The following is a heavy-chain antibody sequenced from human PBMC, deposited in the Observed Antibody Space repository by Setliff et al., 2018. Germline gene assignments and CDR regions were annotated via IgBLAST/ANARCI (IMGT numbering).Heavy chain of an antibody. Sequence: GGSLRLSCATSGFTFRDYSMVWVRQVPGKGLEWFAGVIQVGSGVYADSVKGRSTISRDNSKNNFFLQINNLRAADTATYYCAKDRVNDGIWDFDSWGQGLLVTVSS. D-gene: IGHD1-20*01. J-gene: IGHJ4*02. CDR1: GFTFRDYS. CDR3: AKDRVNDGIWDFDS. V-gene: IGHV3-23*01. CDR2: VIQVGSG.